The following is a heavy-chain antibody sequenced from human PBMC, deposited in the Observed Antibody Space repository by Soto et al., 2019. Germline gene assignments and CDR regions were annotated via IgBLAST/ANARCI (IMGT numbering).Heavy chain of an antibody. D-gene: IGHD3-10*01. CDR1: GFTFSSYA. J-gene: IGHJ4*02. Sequence: EVQLLASGGGLVQPGGSLRLSCAASGFTFSSYAMSWVRQAPGKGLEWVSAISGSGGSTYYADSVKCRFTISSDNSKNTLYLQMNSLRAEDTAVYYCAKASGWFGEFDYWGQGTLVTVSS. V-gene: IGHV3-23*01. CDR2: ISGSGGST. CDR3: AKASGWFGEFDY.